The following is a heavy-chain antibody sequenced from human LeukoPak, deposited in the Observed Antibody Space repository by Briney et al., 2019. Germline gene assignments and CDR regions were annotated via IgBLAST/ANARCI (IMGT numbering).Heavy chain of an antibody. Sequence: PGGSLRLSCAASGFTFSSYAMSWVRQAPGKGLEWVSSISSSSSYIYYADSVKGRFTISRDNAKNSLYLQMNSLRAEDTAVYYCASDLSSGYYYYWYFDLWGRGTLVTVPS. CDR1: GFTFSSYA. CDR2: ISSSSSYI. V-gene: IGHV3-21*01. J-gene: IGHJ2*01. D-gene: IGHD3-22*01. CDR3: ASDLSSGYYYYWYFDL.